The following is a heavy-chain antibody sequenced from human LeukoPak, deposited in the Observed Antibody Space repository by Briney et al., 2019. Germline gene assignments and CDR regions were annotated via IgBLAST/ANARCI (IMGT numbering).Heavy chain of an antibody. Sequence: GESLKISRKASGYSFTTYWIGWVRQMPGKGLEWMGIIYPDDSDTKYSPSFQGQVTISADKSISTAYLQWSSLKASDTAMYFCARDGGEGSSSYFDYWGQGTLVTVSS. V-gene: IGHV5-51*01. CDR2: IYPDDSDT. CDR3: ARDGGEGSSSYFDY. J-gene: IGHJ4*02. D-gene: IGHD6-6*01. CDR1: GYSFTTYW.